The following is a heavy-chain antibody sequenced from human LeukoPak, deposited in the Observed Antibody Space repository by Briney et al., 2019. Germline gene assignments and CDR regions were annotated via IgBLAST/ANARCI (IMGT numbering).Heavy chain of an antibody. CDR3: ARVLGSRVDP. J-gene: IGHJ5*02. CDR1: GYSFTGQY. CDR2: ISANSGET. V-gene: IGHV1-2*02. Sequence: ASVKVSCKTSGYSFTGQYMHWVRQAPGQGLEWMGWISANSGETNYAQKFQGRVTMTRDTSISTAYMELSRLTSDDTAMYYCARVLGSRVDPWGQGTLVTVSS.